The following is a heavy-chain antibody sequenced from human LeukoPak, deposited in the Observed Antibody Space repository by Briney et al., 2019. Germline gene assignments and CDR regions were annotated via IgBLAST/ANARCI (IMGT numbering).Heavy chain of an antibody. CDR2: ISSSGNSR. Sequence: PGGSLRLSCAASGFILSNYRMNWVRQAPGKGLEWVSYISSSGNSREYADSVKGRFTISRDNARDSLHLQMNSLRVEDTAVYYCAKDQPRAYFDSWGQGTLVTVSS. V-gene: IGHV3-48*04. D-gene: IGHD2-2*01. CDR1: GFILSNYR. CDR3: AKDQPRAYFDS. J-gene: IGHJ4*02.